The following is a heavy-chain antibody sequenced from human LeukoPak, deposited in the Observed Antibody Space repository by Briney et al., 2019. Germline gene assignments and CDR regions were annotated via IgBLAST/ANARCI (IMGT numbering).Heavy chain of an antibody. V-gene: IGHV1-2*02. CDR3: TREDY. J-gene: IGHJ4*02. CDR2: IIPNSGAT. CDR1: GYTFTGYP. Sequence: ASVKVSCKASGYTFTGYPILWVRQAPGQGLEWMGWIIPNSGATTYARKFQGRVTMTRDTSISTAFMELSSLRSDDTAVYYCTREDYWGQGTPVTVSS.